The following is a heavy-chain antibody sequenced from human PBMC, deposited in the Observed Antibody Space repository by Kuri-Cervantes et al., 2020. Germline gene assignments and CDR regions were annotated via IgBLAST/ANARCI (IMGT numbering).Heavy chain of an antibody. CDR1: GFTFDDYA. CDR3: AKDRSSSSYYYFDY. V-gene: IGHV3-9*01. D-gene: IGHD6-6*01. CDR2: ISWSSGSI. J-gene: IGHJ4*02. Sequence: GGSLRLSCAASGFTFDDYAMHWVRQAPGKGLEWVSGISWSSGSIGYADSVKGRFTIPRDNAKNSLYLQMNSLRAEDTALYYCAKDRSSSSYYYFDYWGQGTLVTVSS.